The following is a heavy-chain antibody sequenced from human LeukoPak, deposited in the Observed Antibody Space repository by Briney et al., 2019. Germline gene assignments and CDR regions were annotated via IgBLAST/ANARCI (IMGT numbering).Heavy chain of an antibody. V-gene: IGHV3-23*01. Sequence: GGSLRLSCAASGFTFSSYGMSWVRQAPGKGLEWVSTIRGSGGSTYYADSVKGRFAISRDNSKTTLYLQMNSLRAEDSAVYYCAKDHNNRRSDVLRYFDYWGQGTLVTVST. CDR3: AKDHNNRRSDVLRYFDY. D-gene: IGHD4-17*01. CDR1: GFTFSSYG. J-gene: IGHJ4*02. CDR2: IRGSGGST.